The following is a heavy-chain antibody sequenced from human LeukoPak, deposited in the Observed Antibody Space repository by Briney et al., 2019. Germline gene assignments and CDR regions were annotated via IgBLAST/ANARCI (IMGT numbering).Heavy chain of an antibody. D-gene: IGHD6-19*01. CDR2: IKQDGSEK. V-gene: IGHV3-7*01. J-gene: IGHJ3*02. CDR3: ATSQRTSGRCGNAFDI. Sequence: PGGSLRLSCAASGFTFSTYWMSWVRQAPGKGLEWVANIKQDGSEKYYVDSVKGRFTISRDNAKNSLYLQMNSLRAEDTAVYYCATSQRTSGRCGNAFDIWGQGTMVTVSS. CDR1: GFTFSTYW.